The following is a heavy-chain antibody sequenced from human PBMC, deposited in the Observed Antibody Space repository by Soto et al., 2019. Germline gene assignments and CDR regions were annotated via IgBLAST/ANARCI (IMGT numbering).Heavy chain of an antibody. CDR2: IKSNGDDT. Sequence: ASVKVSCKASGFTFTGYYIHWVRQVPGQGLEWMGWIKSNGDDTKYAQKFQDRVTMTRDTSMSTVYMELRRLRSDDMAVYYCVRDKRSYGEVTFDYWGQGNLVTVSS. J-gene: IGHJ4*02. CDR1: GFTFTGYY. CDR3: VRDKRSYGEVTFDY. D-gene: IGHD4-17*01. V-gene: IGHV1-2*02.